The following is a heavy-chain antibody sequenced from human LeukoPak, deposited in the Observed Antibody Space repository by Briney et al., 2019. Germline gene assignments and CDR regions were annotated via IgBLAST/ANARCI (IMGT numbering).Heavy chain of an antibody. CDR2: IKQDGSEK. CDR3: ARGRRPGYEDAAVDY. CDR1: GFTFSSYW. J-gene: IGHJ4*02. V-gene: IGHV3-7*01. Sequence: GGSLRLSCGASGFTFSSYWMSWVRQAPGKGLEWVANIKQDGSEKYYVDSVKGRSTISRDNAKNSLYLQMNSLRAEDTAVYYCARGRRPGYEDAAVDYWGQGTLVTVSS. D-gene: IGHD2-2*01.